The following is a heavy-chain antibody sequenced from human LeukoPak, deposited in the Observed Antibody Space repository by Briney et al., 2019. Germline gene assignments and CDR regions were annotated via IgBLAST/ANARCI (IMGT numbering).Heavy chain of an antibody. Sequence: GGSLRLSCAASGFTFSSYSMTWVRQAPGKGLEWVSSISSSSSYIYYADSVKGRFTISRDNAKNSLYLQMNSLRAEDTAVYYCARVEEPYHYCSSTSCYSVSVTPFDYWGQGTLVTVSS. CDR3: ARVEEPYHYCSSTSCYSVSVTPFDY. J-gene: IGHJ4*02. D-gene: IGHD2-2*02. V-gene: IGHV3-21*01. CDR1: GFTFSSYS. CDR2: ISSSSSYI.